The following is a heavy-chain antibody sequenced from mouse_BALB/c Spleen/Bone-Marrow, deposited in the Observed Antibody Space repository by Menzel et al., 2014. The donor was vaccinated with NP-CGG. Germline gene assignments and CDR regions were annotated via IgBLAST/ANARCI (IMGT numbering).Heavy chain of an antibody. V-gene: IGHV5-17*02. CDR3: VRDYGYGAMDY. CDR2: ISSGSITI. CDR1: GFTFSSFA. Sequence: EVQLVESGGGLVQPGGSRKLSCAASGFTFSSFAMHWVRQAPGKGLEWVAYISSGSITIYYADTVKGRFTISRDNPKNTLFLQMTSLRSEDTAMYYCVRDYGYGAMDYWGQGTSVTVSS. J-gene: IGHJ4*01. D-gene: IGHD1-2*01.